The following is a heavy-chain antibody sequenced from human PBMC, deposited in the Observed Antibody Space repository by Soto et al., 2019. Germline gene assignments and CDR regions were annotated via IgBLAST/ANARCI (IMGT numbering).Heavy chain of an antibody. J-gene: IGHJ6*02. Sequence: SETLSLTCTVSGGSISSSSYYWGWIRQPPGKGLEWIGSIYYSGSTYYNQSLKSRVTISVDTSKNQFSLKLSSVTAADTAVYYCASLYYDFWSGYYGYYYGMDVWGQGTTVTVSS. D-gene: IGHD3-3*01. CDR2: IYYSGST. CDR1: GGSISSSSYY. CDR3: ASLYYDFWSGYYGYYYGMDV. V-gene: IGHV4-39*01.